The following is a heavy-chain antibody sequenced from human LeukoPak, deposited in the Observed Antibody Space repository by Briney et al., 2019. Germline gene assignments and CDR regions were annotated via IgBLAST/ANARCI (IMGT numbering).Heavy chain of an antibody. CDR1: GGSISSGGYS. J-gene: IGHJ3*02. V-gene: IGHV4-30-2*01. CDR2: IYHSGST. CDR3: ASHYYDSSGSAFDI. Sequence: SQTLSLTCAVSGGSISSGGYSWSWIRQPPGKGLEWIGYIYHSGSTYYNPSLKSRVTISVDRSKNQFSLKLSSVTAADTAVYYCASHYYDSSGSAFDIWGQGTMVTVSS. D-gene: IGHD3-22*01.